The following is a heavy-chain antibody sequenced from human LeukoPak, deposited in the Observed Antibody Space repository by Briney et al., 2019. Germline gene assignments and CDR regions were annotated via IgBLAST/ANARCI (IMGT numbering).Heavy chain of an antibody. J-gene: IGHJ4*02. CDR1: GSTFSTYW. Sequence: GGSLRLSCAASGSTFSTYWMQWVRQAPGKGLVWVSRINGDGSDTIYADSVKGRFTISRDNAKNTLYLQMNSLRADDTAVYYCARARYCTSGTCYSDYWGQGTLVTVSS. V-gene: IGHV3-74*01. CDR3: ARARYCTSGTCYSDY. CDR2: INGDGSDT. D-gene: IGHD2-8*01.